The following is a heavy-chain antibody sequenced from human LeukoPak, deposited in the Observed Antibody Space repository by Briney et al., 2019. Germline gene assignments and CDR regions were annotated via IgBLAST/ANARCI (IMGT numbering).Heavy chain of an antibody. CDR3: ARTGGTYYYDSSGYYPSWFDP. CDR1: GGSISSSSYY. D-gene: IGHD3-22*01. CDR2: IYYSGST. V-gene: IGHV4-39*07. Sequence: PSETLSLTCTVSGGSISSSSYYWGWIRQPPGKGLEWIGSIYYSGSTNYNPSLKSRVTISVDTSKNQFSLKLSSVTAADTAVYYCARTGGTYYYDSSGYYPSWFDPWGQGTLVTVSS. J-gene: IGHJ5*02.